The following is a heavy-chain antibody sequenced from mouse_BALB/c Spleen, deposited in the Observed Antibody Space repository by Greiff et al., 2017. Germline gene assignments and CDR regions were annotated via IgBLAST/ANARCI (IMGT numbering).Heavy chain of an antibody. CDR3: VRHDGYYGYFDV. CDR1: GFTFNTYA. Sequence: EVQLVESGGGLVQPKGSLKLSCAASGFTFNTYAMNWVRQAPGKGLEWVARIRSKSNNYATYYADSVKDRFTISRDDSQSMLYLQMNNLKTEDTAMYYCVRHDGYYGYFDVWGAGTTVTVSS. CDR2: IRSKSNNYAT. V-gene: IGHV10-1*02. D-gene: IGHD2-3*01. J-gene: IGHJ1*01.